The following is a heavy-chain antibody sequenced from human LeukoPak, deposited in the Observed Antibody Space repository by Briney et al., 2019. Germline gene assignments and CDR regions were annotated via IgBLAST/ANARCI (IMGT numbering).Heavy chain of an antibody. V-gene: IGHV4-31*03. CDR2: IYYSGST. D-gene: IGHD4-23*01. J-gene: IGHJ4*02. CDR3: ARDRQMISGGNLLDY. Sequence: SQTLSLTCTVSGGSISSGGYYWSWIRQHPGKGLEWIGYIYYSGSTYYNPSLKSRVTISVDTSKNQFSLKLSSVTAADTAVYYCARDRQMISGGNLLDYWGRGTLVTVSS. CDR1: GGSISSGGYY.